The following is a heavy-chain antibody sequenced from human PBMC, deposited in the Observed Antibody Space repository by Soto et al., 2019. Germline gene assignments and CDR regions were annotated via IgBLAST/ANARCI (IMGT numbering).Heavy chain of an antibody. CDR3: ARDPGANYYDSSGYFHD. CDR2: IWYDGSNK. CDR1: GFTLSSYG. J-gene: IGHJ4*02. D-gene: IGHD3-22*01. Sequence: GTRRLSCATAGFTLSSYGMHWVRQAPGKGLEWVAVIWYDGSNKYYEDAVKGRFTISRDNSKNTLYLQMNRLRAEDTAVYYRARDPGANYYDSSGYFHDWGQGTLVNVSS. V-gene: IGHV3-33*01.